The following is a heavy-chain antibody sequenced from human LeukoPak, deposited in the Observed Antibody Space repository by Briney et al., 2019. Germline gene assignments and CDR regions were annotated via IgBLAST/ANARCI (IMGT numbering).Heavy chain of an antibody. CDR1: GFIFSSYS. CDR2: ITGSGKDT. V-gene: IGHV3-23*01. CDR3: AKAASSSWPSYQYGMDV. D-gene: IGHD6-13*01. J-gene: IGHJ6*02. Sequence: GGSLRLSCAASGFIFSSYSMSWVRQAPGKGLEWVSVITGSGKDTYYADSVKGRFTISKDNSKNTVYLQMNDLRVDDTAVYYCAKAASSSWPSYQYGMDVWGQGTTVTVSS.